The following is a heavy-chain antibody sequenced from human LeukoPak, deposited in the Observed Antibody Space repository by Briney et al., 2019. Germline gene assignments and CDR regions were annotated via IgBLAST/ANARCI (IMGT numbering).Heavy chain of an antibody. Sequence: ASVKVSCKASGYTFTDSYMHWVRQAPGQGLEWMGWINPNSGGTNYAQKFQGRVTMTRDTSITTAYMDLSRLRSDDTAVYYCARASRGTAMVYYYYYYMDVWGKGTTVTVSS. V-gene: IGHV1-2*02. CDR1: GYTFTDSY. CDR2: INPNSGGT. CDR3: ARASRGTAMVYYYYYYMDV. J-gene: IGHJ6*03. D-gene: IGHD5-18*01.